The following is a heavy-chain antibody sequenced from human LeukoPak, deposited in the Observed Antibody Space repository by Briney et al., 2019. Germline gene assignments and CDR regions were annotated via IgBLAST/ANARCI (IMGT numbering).Heavy chain of an antibody. CDR2: IRYDGSNK. D-gene: IGHD3-10*01. CDR3: AREGESYPDLDY. Sequence: GGSLRLSCAASGFTFNNYGMHWVRQAPGKGLEWVAFIRYDGSNKYYADSVKGRFTISRDNAKNSLYLQMNSLRAEDTAVYYCAREGESYPDLDYWGQGTLVTVSS. V-gene: IGHV3-30*02. J-gene: IGHJ4*02. CDR1: GFTFNNYG.